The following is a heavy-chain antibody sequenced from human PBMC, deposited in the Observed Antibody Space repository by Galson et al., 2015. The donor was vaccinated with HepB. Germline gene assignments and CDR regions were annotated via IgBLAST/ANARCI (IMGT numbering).Heavy chain of an antibody. Sequence: LSLTCTVSGGSISSGSYYWSWIRQPAGKGLEWIGRIYTSGSTNYNPSLKSRVTMSVDTSKNQFSLKLSSVTAADTAVYYCARGRYYDLWGQGTLVTVSS. CDR1: GGSISSGSYY. CDR2: IYTSGST. D-gene: IGHD3-3*01. J-gene: IGHJ4*02. V-gene: IGHV4-61*02. CDR3: ARGRYYDL.